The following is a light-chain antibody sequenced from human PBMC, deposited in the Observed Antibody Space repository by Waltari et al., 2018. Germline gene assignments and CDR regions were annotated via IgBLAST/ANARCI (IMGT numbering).Light chain of an antibody. V-gene: IGLV2-23*02. CDR2: EVF. J-gene: IGLJ1*01. Sequence: QSALTQPASVSGTPGQSITISCSGTTSDVGSYDLVSWYHQHPGAAPKLLICEVFKRPPDTSSRVSGAKSGSTASLTISGLQPEDVADYYCCSYAGRGTYVFGSGTKVTVL. CDR1: TSDVGSYDL. CDR3: CSYAGRGTYV.